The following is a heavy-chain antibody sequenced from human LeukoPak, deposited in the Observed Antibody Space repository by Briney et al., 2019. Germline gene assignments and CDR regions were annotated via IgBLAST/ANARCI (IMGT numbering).Heavy chain of an antibody. J-gene: IGHJ3*02. CDR1: GYSFTSYW. CDR2: IDPSGSYT. Sequence: PGESLKISCKDSGYSFTSYWISWVRQMPGKGLEWMGRIDPSGSYTNYSPSFQGHVTISADKSISTAYLQWSSLKASDTAMYYCARRALPPAYCGGDCFDAFDIWGQGTMVTVSS. V-gene: IGHV5-10-1*01. CDR3: ARRALPPAYCGGDCFDAFDI. D-gene: IGHD2-21*02.